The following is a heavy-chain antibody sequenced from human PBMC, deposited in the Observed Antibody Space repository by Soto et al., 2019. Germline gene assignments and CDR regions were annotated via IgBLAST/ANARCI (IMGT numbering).Heavy chain of an antibody. V-gene: IGHV3-30-3*01. CDR1: GFTFSSYA. CDR3: ARDPYCGGDCYSGTGAGWFDP. Sequence: QVQLVESGGGVVQPGRSLRLSCAASGFTFSSYAMHWVRQAPGKGLEWVAVISYDGSNKYYADSVKGRFTISRDNSKNTLNLQMNSRRAEDTAVYYCARDPYCGGDCYSGTGAGWFDPWGQGTLVTVSS. J-gene: IGHJ5*02. CDR2: ISYDGSNK. D-gene: IGHD2-21*02.